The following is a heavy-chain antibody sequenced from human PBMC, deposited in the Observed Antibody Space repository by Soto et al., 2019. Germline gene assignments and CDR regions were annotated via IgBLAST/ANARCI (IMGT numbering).Heavy chain of an antibody. V-gene: IGHV3-30*18. CDR1: GFTFSSYG. Sequence: GSLRLSCAASGFTFSSYGMHWVRQAPGKGLEWVAVISYDGSNKYYADSVKGRFTISRDNSKNTLYLQMNSLRAEDTAVYYCAKSIGAVAGTLDYWGQGTLVTVSS. D-gene: IGHD6-19*01. CDR3: AKSIGAVAGTLDY. CDR2: ISYDGSNK. J-gene: IGHJ4*02.